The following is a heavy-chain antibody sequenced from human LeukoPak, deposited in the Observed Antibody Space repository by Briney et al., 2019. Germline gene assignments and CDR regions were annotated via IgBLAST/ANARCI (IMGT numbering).Heavy chain of an antibody. Sequence: SETLSLTCTVSGGSISSSNYYWGWIRQPPGKGLEWIGSIHYSGSTYYNPSLKSRVTISVDTSKNQFSLKLSSVTAADTAVYYCARYSGNYLGAGAEYFQHWGQGTLVTVSS. CDR1: GGSISSSNYY. V-gene: IGHV4-39*01. CDR2: IHYSGST. CDR3: ARYSGNYLGAGAEYFQH. D-gene: IGHD1-26*01. J-gene: IGHJ1*01.